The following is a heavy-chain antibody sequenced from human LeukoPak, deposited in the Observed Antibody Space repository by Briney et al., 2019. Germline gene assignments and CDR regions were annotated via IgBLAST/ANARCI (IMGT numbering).Heavy chain of an antibody. D-gene: IGHD3-10*01. V-gene: IGHV3-11*04. CDR2: ISSSGSTI. CDR3: ARGRRITMVRGLLWAPSYFDY. CDR1: GFTFSDYY. Sequence: GGSLRLSCAASGFTFSDYYMSWIRQAPGKGLEWVSYISSSGSTIYYADSVKGRFTISRDNAKNSLYLQMNSLRAEDTAVYYCARGRRITMVRGLLWAPSYFDYWGQGTLVTVSS. J-gene: IGHJ4*02.